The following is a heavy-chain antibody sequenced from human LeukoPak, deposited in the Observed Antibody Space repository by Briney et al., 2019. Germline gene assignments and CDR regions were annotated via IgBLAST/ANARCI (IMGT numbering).Heavy chain of an antibody. D-gene: IGHD6-13*01. CDR2: ISSSGSTI. CDR3: ATYPRYSSSTDPRYYFDY. V-gene: IGHV3-48*03. J-gene: IGHJ4*02. Sequence: GGSLRLSCAASGCTFSSYEMNWVRQAPGKGLEWVSYISSSGSTIYYADSVKGQFTISRDNAKNSLYLQMNSLRAEDTAVYYCATYPRYSSSTDPRYYFDYWGQGTLVTVSS. CDR1: GCTFSSYE.